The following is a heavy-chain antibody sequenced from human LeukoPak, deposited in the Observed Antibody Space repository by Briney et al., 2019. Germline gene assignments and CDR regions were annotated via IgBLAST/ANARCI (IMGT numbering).Heavy chain of an antibody. Sequence: GGSLRLSCAASGFTFSSYAMSWVRRAPGKGLEWVSAISGSGGSTYYADSVKGRFTISRDNSKNTLYLQMNSLRAEDTAVYYCAKHPVPYSRYSSSWSLFDYWGQGTLITVSS. CDR2: ISGSGGST. V-gene: IGHV3-23*01. CDR1: GFTFSSYA. D-gene: IGHD6-13*01. CDR3: AKHPVPYSRYSSSWSLFDY. J-gene: IGHJ4*02.